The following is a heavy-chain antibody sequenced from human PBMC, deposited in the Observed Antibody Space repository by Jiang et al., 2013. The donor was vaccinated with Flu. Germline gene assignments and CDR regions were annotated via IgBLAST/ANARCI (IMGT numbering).Heavy chain of an antibody. D-gene: IGHD6-19*01. J-gene: IGHJ1*01. CDR1: DDSVSPYS. Sequence: LLKPSETLSLTCTVSDDSVSPYSWSWIRQSAGKGLEWIGHVVTSGNTYYNSSLKNRVSMSLDTSKNQFSLTLNSVTAADTAMYYCAIYSRGWLWGQGILVTVSS. CDR2: VVTSGNT. V-gene: IGHV4-4*07. CDR3: AIYSRGWL.